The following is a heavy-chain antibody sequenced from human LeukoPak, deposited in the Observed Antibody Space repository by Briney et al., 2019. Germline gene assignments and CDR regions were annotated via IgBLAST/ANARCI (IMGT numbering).Heavy chain of an antibody. CDR2: IYYSGST. CDR1: GGSVSSGSYY. CDR3: ARDSDLEWLTIDY. V-gene: IGHV4-61*01. J-gene: IGHJ4*02. Sequence: SETLFLTCTVSGGSVSSGSYYWSWIRQPPGKGLEWIGYIYYSGSTNYNPSLKSRVTISVDTSKNQFSLKLSSVTAADTAVYYCARDSDLEWLTIDYWGQGTLVTVSS. D-gene: IGHD3-3*01.